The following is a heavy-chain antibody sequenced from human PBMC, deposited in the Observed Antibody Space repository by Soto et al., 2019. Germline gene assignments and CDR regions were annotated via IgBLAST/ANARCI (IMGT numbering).Heavy chain of an antibody. D-gene: IGHD3-16*01. CDR3: ARWGTTGGLDV. CDR1: GFTFRSSV. V-gene: IGHV3-33*05. CDR2: TSYDGSNN. J-gene: IGHJ4*02. Sequence: QVQLVESGGGVVQPGTSLRLSCVGSGFTFRSSVIHWVPQAPGKGLEWVALTSYDGSNNFYGDSVKGRFTISRDNSRNTVELQMDSLRLEDTALYYCARWGTTGGLDVWGQGTLVSVSS.